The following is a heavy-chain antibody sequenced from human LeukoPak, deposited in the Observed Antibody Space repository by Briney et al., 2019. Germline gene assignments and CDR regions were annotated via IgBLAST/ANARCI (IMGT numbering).Heavy chain of an antibody. J-gene: IGHJ4*02. CDR2: INTNTGNP. CDR3: AREAGLGYCSGGSCYSQSEFDY. CDR1: GGTFSNYA. V-gene: IGHV7-4-1*02. D-gene: IGHD2-15*01. Sequence: ASVKVSCKASGGTFSNYAINWVRQAPGQGLEWMGWINTNTGNPTYAQGFTGRFVFSLDTSVSTAYLQISSLKAEDTAVYYCAREAGLGYCSGGSCYSQSEFDYWGQGTLVTVSS.